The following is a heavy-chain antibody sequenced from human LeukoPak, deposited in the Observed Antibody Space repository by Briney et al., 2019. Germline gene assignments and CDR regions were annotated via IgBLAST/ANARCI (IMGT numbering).Heavy chain of an antibody. D-gene: IGHD2-15*01. CDR2: IRSTANNYAT. Sequence: GGSLKLSCAASQFTLSVCDAHGVCQTSGKGVEWVGHIRSTANNYATAYAASVKRKFTISRDGSNNTANLQMNSLKAEDTAVYYCFVAGGYWGQGTLVTVSS. V-gene: IGHV3-73*01. J-gene: IGHJ4*02. CDR1: QFTLSVCD. CDR3: FVAGGY.